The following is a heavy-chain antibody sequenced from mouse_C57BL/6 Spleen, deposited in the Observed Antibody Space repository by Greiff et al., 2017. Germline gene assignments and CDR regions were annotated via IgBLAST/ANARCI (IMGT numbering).Heavy chain of an antibody. D-gene: IGHD2-10*02. CDR1: GYTFTDYE. J-gene: IGHJ2*01. V-gene: IGHV1-15*01. CDR3: TRSTYGNLDY. Sequence: VQLQQSGAELVRPGASVTLSCKASGYTFTDYEMHWVKQTPVHGLEWIGAIDPETGGTAYNQKFKGKAILTADKSSSTAYMELRSLTSEDSAVYYCTRSTYGNLDYWGQGTTLTVSS. CDR2: IDPETGGT.